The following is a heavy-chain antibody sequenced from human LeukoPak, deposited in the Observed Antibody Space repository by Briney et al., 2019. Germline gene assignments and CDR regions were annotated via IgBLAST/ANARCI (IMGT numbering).Heavy chain of an antibody. CDR1: GFAFSSYA. CDR2: IGSGSGGRT. Sequence: GGSLRLSCATSGFAFSSYAMTWVRQAPGKGLEWISGIGSGSGGRTFYADSVKGRFSISRDNSKDTLNLQMNSLRAEDTALYYCAKDRDDILTGSFDPWGQGTLVTVSS. CDR3: AKDRDDILTGSFDP. J-gene: IGHJ5*02. V-gene: IGHV3-23*01. D-gene: IGHD3-9*01.